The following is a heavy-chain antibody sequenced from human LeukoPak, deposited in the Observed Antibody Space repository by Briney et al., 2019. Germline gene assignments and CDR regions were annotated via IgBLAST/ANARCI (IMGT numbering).Heavy chain of an antibody. D-gene: IGHD1-26*01. Sequence: GGSLRLSCAASGFSFSTTWMHWVRQAPGKGLVWVSRINSDGSGTSYADSVKGRFTISRDNAKNTLYLQMNSLRAEDTAVYYCARRYSGSRDFDYWGQGTLVTVSS. J-gene: IGHJ4*02. CDR1: GFSFSTTW. CDR2: INSDGSGT. V-gene: IGHV3-74*01. CDR3: ARRYSGSRDFDY.